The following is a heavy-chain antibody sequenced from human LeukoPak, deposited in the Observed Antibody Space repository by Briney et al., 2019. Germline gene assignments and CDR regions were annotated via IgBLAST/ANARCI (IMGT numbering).Heavy chain of an antibody. Sequence: GGSLRLSCASSGFTFEDYAMHWVRQAPGKGLEWVSGISWNSVSRGYADSVKGRFTISRDNAKNSLYLQMNSLRAEDTAVYYCAELGITMIRGVWGKGTTVTISS. CDR2: ISWNSVSR. CDR1: GFTFEDYA. D-gene: IGHD3-22*01. CDR3: AELGITMIRGV. V-gene: IGHV3-9*01. J-gene: IGHJ6*04.